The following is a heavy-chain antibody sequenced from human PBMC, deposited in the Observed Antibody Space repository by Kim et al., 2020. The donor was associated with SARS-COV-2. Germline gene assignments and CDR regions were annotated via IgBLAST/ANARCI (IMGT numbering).Heavy chain of an antibody. D-gene: IGHD1-26*01. J-gene: IGHJ4*02. Sequence: YYTPSLKSRVTMSVDASKNQFSLNLSSVTAADTAVYYCARRGSYYGGFDYWGQGTLVTVSS. CDR3: ARRGSYYGGFDY. V-gene: IGHV4-39*01.